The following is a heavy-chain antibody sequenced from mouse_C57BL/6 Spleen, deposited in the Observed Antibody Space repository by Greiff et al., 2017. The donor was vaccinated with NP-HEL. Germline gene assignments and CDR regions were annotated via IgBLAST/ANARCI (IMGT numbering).Heavy chain of an antibody. J-gene: IGHJ2*01. CDR2: ISSGSSTI. V-gene: IGHV5-17*01. Sequence: DVHLVESGGGLVKPGGSLKLSCAASGFTFSDYGMHWVRQAPEKGLEWVAYISSGSSTIYYADTVKGRFTISRDNAKNTLFLQMTSLRSEDTAMYYCARGSYYSNYDYFDYWGQGTTLTVSS. D-gene: IGHD2-5*01. CDR1: GFTFSDYG. CDR3: ARGSYYSNYDYFDY.